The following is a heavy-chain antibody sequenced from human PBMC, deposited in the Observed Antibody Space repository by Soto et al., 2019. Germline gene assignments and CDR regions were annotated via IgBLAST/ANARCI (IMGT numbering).Heavy chain of an antibody. J-gene: IGHJ4*02. Sequence: PSETRSLTCRFSGASISSYYYTWVRQPPGKGLEWIGSVYYSGSTYYNPSLKSRVTISVDASKNQFSLNLSSVTAADTAVYYCARHRGPTGPNYWGQGTLVTVSS. D-gene: IGHD3-10*01. CDR2: VYYSGST. V-gene: IGHV4-59*04. CDR1: GASISSYY. CDR3: ARHRGPTGPNY.